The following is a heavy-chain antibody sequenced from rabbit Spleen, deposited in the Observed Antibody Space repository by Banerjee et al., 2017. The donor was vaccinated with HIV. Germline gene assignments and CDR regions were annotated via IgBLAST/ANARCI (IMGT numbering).Heavy chain of an antibody. CDR2: ISAGSSGST. J-gene: IGHJ4*01. D-gene: IGHD7-1*01. Sequence: QEQLEESGGDLVKPGASLTLTCTASGFSFSNNYYMCWVRQAPGKGLEWIACISAGSSGSTYYASWAKGRFTISKTSSTTVTLQMTSLTAADTAAYFCARSYSTGGGSIYTSLHNLWGQGTLVTVS. V-gene: IGHV1S45*01. CDR3: ARSYSTGGGSIYTSLHNL. CDR1: GFSFSNNYY.